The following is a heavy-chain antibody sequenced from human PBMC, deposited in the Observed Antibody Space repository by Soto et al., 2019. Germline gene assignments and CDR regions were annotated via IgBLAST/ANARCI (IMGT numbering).Heavy chain of an antibody. CDR1: GGSISSSSYY. CDR3: ASTIIMVYASVVIRYFDY. J-gene: IGHJ4*02. V-gene: IGHV4-39*01. D-gene: IGHD2-8*01. CDR2: IYYSGST. Sequence: PSETLSLTCTVSGGSISSSSYYWGWIRQPPGKGLEWIGSIYYSGSTYYNPSLKSRVTISVDTSKNQFSLKLSSVTAADTAVYYCASTIIMVYASVVIRYFDYWGQGTLVTVSS.